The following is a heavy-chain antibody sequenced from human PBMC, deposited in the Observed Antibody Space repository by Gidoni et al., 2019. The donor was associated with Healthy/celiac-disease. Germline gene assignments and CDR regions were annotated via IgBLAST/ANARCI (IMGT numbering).Heavy chain of an antibody. V-gene: IGHV4-59*01. Sequence: QVQLQESGPGLVKPSETLSLTCTVSGGSIGSYYWSWIRQPPGKGLEWIGYIYYSGSTNYNPSLKSRVTISVDTSKNQFSLKLSSVTAADTAVYYCARIVGSSGWDYYYYYYMDVWGKGTTVTVSS. CDR2: IYYSGST. D-gene: IGHD6-25*01. CDR1: GGSIGSYY. CDR3: ARIVGSSGWDYYYYYYMDV. J-gene: IGHJ6*03.